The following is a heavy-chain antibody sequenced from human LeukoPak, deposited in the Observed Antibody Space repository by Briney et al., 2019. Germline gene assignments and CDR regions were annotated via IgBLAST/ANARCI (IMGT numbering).Heavy chain of an antibody. J-gene: IGHJ4*02. V-gene: IGHV3-48*04. Sequence: GGSLRLSCAASGFTFSSYSMNWVRQAPGKGLEWVSYISSSSSTIYYADSVKGRFTISRDNAKNSLYLQMNSLRAEDTAVYYCARAGKAGGGYWGQGTLVTVSS. D-gene: IGHD1-26*01. CDR2: ISSSSSTI. CDR3: ARAGKAGGGY. CDR1: GFTFSSYS.